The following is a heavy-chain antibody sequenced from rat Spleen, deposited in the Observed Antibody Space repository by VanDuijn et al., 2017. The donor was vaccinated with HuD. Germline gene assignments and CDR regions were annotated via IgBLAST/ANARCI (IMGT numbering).Heavy chain of an antibody. CDR3: TRVINYGGYSPYFDY. J-gene: IGHJ2*01. CDR2: ITNTGGST. CDR1: GFTFNNYW. Sequence: EVQLVESGGGLVQPGRSLKLSCVASGFTFNNYWMTWIRQAPGKGLEWVASITNTGGSTYYPDSVKGRFTISRDNAKSTLYLQMDSLRSEDTATYYCTRVINYGGYSPYFDYWGQGVMVTVSS. V-gene: IGHV5-31*01. D-gene: IGHD1-11*01.